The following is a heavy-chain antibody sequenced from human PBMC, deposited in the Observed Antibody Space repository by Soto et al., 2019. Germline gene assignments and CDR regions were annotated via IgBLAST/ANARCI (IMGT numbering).Heavy chain of an antibody. CDR3: AKGSQYDMLTAHHAFES. CDR1: GFSFSNYA. V-gene: IGHV3-23*01. J-gene: IGHJ4*02. CDR2: ISGGGGGT. D-gene: IGHD3-9*01. Sequence: EVQMLESGGGLVKPGGSLRLSCSVSGFSFSNYAMTWVRQAPGKGLEWVSSISGGGGGTHYADSMKGRVTISRDNSKNALQLEMKRLRADDTAVYYCAKGSQYDMLTAHHAFESWGQGTLVTVSS.